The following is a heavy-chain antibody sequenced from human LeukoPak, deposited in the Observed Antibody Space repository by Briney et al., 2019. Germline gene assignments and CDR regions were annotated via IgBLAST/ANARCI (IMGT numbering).Heavy chain of an antibody. CDR3: GRDALVGHFSYYYMDV. Sequence: SETLSLTCTVSGGAIRSHYWTWIRQSPVKGLEWIGDVSNSGSTSCNPSLKSRVTISIDTTKNQFSLKLRSVTAADTAVYYCGRDALVGHFSYYYMDVWGKGTTVTVSS. CDR1: GGAIRSHY. J-gene: IGHJ6*03. CDR2: VSNSGST. D-gene: IGHD2-21*01. V-gene: IGHV4-59*11.